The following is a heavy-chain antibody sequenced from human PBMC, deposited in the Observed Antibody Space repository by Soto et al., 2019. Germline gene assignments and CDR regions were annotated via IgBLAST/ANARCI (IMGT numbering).Heavy chain of an antibody. CDR2: IHHSGSI. CDR3: CREEDGGDSLDV. Sequence: SETLSLTCTVSGDSISSDYYHWTWIRQSPGKGLEWSGYIHHSGSILYNPSLKSRVTISVDTSKNQFSLHLTSVTAADTAVYFCCREEDGGDSLDVWGQGNTVTVS. D-gene: IGHD2-21*02. V-gene: IGHV4-30-4*08. CDR1: GDSISSDYYH. J-gene: IGHJ6*02.